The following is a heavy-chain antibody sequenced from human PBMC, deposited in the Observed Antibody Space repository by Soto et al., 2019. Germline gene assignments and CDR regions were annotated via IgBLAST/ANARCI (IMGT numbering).Heavy chain of an antibody. Sequence: SSETLSLTCAVYGGSFSGYYWSWIRQPPGKGLEWSGEINHSGSTNYNPSLKSRVTISVDTSKNQFSLKLSSVTAADTAVYYCARSGRIQLWSYFDYWGQGTLVTVSS. D-gene: IGHD5-18*01. V-gene: IGHV4-34*01. J-gene: IGHJ4*02. CDR3: ARSGRIQLWSYFDY. CDR2: INHSGST. CDR1: GGSFSGYY.